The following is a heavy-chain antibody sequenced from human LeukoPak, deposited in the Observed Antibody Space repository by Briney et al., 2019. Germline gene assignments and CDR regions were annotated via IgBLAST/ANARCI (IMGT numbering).Heavy chain of an antibody. Sequence: GASVRVSCKASGYTFTSYYMHWVRQAPGQGLEWMGIINPSGGSTSYAQKFQGRVTMTRDTSTSTVYMELSSLRSEDTAVYYCANIVGAMGGFDYWGQGTWSPSPQ. J-gene: IGHJ4*02. D-gene: IGHD1-26*01. CDR1: GYTFTSYY. CDR3: ANIVGAMGGFDY. V-gene: IGHV1-46*01. CDR2: INPSGGST.